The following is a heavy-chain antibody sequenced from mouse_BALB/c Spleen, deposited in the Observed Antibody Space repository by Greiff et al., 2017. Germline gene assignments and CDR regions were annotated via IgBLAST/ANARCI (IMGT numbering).Heavy chain of an antibody. CDR3: AGWGYYRYDYAMDY. D-gene: IGHD2-14*01. J-gene: IGHJ4*01. V-gene: IGHV5-6-5*01. CDR2: ISSGGST. CDR1: GFTFSSYA. Sequence: EVQGVESGGGLVKPGGSLKLSCAASGFTFSSYAMSWVRQTPEKRLEWVASISSGGSTYYPDSVMGRFTISRDNARNILYLQMSSLRSEDTAMYYCAGWGYYRYDYAMDYWGQGTSVTVSS.